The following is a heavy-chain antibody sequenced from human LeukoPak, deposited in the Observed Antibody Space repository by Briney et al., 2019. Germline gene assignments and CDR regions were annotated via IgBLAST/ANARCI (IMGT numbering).Heavy chain of an antibody. CDR3: TRPGGGGSYYNYYYYMDV. CDR2: IRSKANSYAT. Sequence: GGSLKLSCAASGFTFSGSAMHWVRQASGKGLEWVGRIRSKANSYATAYAASVKGRFTISRDDSRNTAYLQMNSLKTEDTAVYYCTRPGGGGSYYNYYYYMDVWGKGTTVTVSS. CDR1: GFTFSGSA. J-gene: IGHJ6*03. V-gene: IGHV3-73*01. D-gene: IGHD1-26*01.